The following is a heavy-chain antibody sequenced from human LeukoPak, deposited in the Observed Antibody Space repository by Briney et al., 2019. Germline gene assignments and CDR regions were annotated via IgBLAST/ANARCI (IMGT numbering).Heavy chain of an antibody. CDR2: VYFSGRT. D-gene: IGHD3-22*01. Sequence: PSETLSLTCTVSGASISSYYWSWIRQPPGKGLEWIGSVYFSGRTYYNPSLKSRDTISVDASKNQFSLKLRSVTAADTAVYYCARHSWLFYAMDVWGQGTTVTVSS. J-gene: IGHJ6*02. CDR3: ARHSWLFYAMDV. V-gene: IGHV4-59*05. CDR1: GASISSYY.